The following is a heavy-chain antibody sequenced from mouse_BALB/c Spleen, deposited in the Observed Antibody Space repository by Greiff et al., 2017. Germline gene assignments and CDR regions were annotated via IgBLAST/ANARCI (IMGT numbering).Heavy chain of an antibody. Sequence: EVQLQQSGAELVKPGASVKLSCTASGFNIKDTYMHWVKQRPEQGLEWIGRIDPANGNTKYDPKFQGKATITADTSSNTAYLQLSSLTSEDTAVYYCARAYDGYYFYAMDYWGQGTSVTVSS. CDR1: GFNIKDTY. CDR3: ARAYDGYYFYAMDY. CDR2: IDPANGNT. V-gene: IGHV14-3*02. D-gene: IGHD2-3*01. J-gene: IGHJ4*01.